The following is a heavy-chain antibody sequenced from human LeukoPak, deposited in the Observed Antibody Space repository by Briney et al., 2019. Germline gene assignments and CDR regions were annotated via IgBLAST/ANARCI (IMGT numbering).Heavy chain of an antibody. CDR2: IIPIFGTA. V-gene: IGHV1-69*05. CDR1: GGTFSSYA. Sequence: ASVTVSCKASGGTFSSYAISWVRQAPGQGLEWMGGIIPIFGTANYAQKFQGRVTITTDESTSTAYMELSSLRSEDTAVYYCASILDSSGYWSWFDPWGQGTLVTVSS. CDR3: ASILDSSGYWSWFDP. J-gene: IGHJ5*02. D-gene: IGHD3-22*01.